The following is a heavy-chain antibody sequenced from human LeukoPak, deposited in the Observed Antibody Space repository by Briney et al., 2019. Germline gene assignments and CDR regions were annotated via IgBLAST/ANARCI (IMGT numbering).Heavy chain of an antibody. V-gene: IGHV3-74*01. J-gene: IGHJ4*02. CDR1: GFTFSNYW. CDR3: ARIIVGATGVDY. Sequence: GGSLRLSCAASGFTFSNYWMHWVRQVPGKGLVWVSRISSDGNNIQYADSVKGRFTISRDNAKNTLYLQMNSLRVEDTAVYYCARIIVGATGVDYWGQGTLVTASS. D-gene: IGHD1-26*01. CDR2: ISSDGNNI.